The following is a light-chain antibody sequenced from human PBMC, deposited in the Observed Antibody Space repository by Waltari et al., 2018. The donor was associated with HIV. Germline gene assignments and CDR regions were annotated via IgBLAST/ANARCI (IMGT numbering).Light chain of an antibody. V-gene: IGKV3-20*01. J-gene: IGKJ2*01. CDR3: QQYEASPPMYT. CDR2: DAS. Sequence: EPVLTQSPGTLSLSSGERATLSCRAGQTINSNYLAWYQHKPGLPPRLLIYDASTRAAGIPDRFSGGGSVTDFTLTISRLEPEDFAIYFCQQYEASPPMYTFGQGTRLEV. CDR1: QTINSNY.